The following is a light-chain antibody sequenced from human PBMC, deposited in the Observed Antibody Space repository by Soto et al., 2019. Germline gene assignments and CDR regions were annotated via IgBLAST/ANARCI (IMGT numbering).Light chain of an antibody. V-gene: IGLV2-14*01. Sequence: QSALTQPASVSGSPGQSITISCTGTSSDIGDYNYVSWYQQHPGKAPKLLIYEVSDRPSGVSNRFTGSKSGKTASLTISGLLAEDEADYYCSSYARSRTLLFGGGTKLTVL. CDR1: SSDIGDYNY. CDR3: SSYARSRTLL. CDR2: EVS. J-gene: IGLJ3*02.